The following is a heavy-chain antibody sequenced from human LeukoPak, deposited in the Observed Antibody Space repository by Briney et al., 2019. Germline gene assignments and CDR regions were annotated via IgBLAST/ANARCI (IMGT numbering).Heavy chain of an antibody. CDR2: IYYSGST. Sequence: SETLSLTCTVSGGSISSGDYYWNWIRQPPGKGLEWIGYIYYSGSTYYNPSLKSRVTISVDTSKNQFSLKLSSVTAADTAVYYCARDLGLHYYYGMDVWGQGTTVTVSS. CDR1: GGSISSGDYY. D-gene: IGHD1-7*01. CDR3: ARDLGLHYYYGMDV. J-gene: IGHJ6*02. V-gene: IGHV4-30-4*01.